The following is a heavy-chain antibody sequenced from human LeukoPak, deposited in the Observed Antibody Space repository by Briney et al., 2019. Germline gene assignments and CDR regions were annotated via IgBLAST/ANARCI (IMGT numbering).Heavy chain of an antibody. D-gene: IGHD2-2*02. CDR1: GYTFTSYY. CDR2: INPSGGST. V-gene: IGHV1-46*01. CDR3: ARGGIVVVPAAILDYYYMDV. J-gene: IGHJ6*03. Sequence: ASVKVFCKASGYTFTSYYMHWVRQAPGQGLEWMGIINPSGGSTSYAQKFQGRVTMTRDMSTSTVYMELSSLRSEDTAVYYCARGGIVVVPAAILDYYYMDVWGKGTTVTVSS.